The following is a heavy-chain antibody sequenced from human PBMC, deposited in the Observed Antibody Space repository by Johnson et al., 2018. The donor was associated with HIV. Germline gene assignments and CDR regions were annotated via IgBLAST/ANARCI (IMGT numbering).Heavy chain of an antibody. J-gene: IGHJ3*02. CDR2: IFSAGDT. V-gene: IGHV3-66*02. CDR3: AKGQYSSSPCAFDI. Sequence: VQLVESGGGLVQSGGSLRLSCEASRITVGSNYMSWVRRAPGKGLEWVSVIFSAGDTYYADSVKGRFTISRDNSKNMLYLQMGSLRAEDRAVYYCAKGQYSSSPCAFDIWGQGTMVTVSS. D-gene: IGHD6-6*01. CDR1: RITVGSNY.